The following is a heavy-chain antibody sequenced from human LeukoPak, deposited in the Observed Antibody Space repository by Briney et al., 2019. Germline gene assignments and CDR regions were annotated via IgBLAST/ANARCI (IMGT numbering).Heavy chain of an antibody. D-gene: IGHD6-19*01. CDR2: IYYSGST. J-gene: IGHJ4*02. CDR1: GGSTSSYY. V-gene: IGHV4-59*01. Sequence: SETLSLTCTVSGGSTSSYYWSWIRQPPGKGLEWIGYIYYSGSTNYNPSLKSRVTISVDTSKNQFSLKLSSVTAADTAVYYCAKDYSRGGLDYGGQGPLVTVP. CDR3: AKDYSRGGLDY.